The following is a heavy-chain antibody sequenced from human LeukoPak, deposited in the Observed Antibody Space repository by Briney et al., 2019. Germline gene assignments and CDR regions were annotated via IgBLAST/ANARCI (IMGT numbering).Heavy chain of an antibody. CDR1: EFTFNRYW. CDR3: TRDALFGSGRTHLDF. Sequence: GGSLRLSCAASEFTFNRYWMSWVRQAPGKGLQWVANIKQDGREDHYVDSVKGRFTIPRDNAKNSLSLQMNSLNVDDTGLYFCTRDALFGSGRTHLDFWSQGTLVTVSS. CDR2: IKQDGRED. V-gene: IGHV3-7*01. J-gene: IGHJ4*02. D-gene: IGHD3-10*01.